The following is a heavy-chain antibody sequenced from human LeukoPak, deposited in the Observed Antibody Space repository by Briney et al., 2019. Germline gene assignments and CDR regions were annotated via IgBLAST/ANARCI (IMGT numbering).Heavy chain of an antibody. CDR1: GGTFSSYA. Sequence: GASVTVSCKASGGTFSSYAISWVRQAPGQGLEWMGGIIPIFGTANYAQKFQGRVTITADESTSTAYMELSSLRSGDTAVYYCARDFLNTAMGNNYYGMDVWGQGTTVTVSS. D-gene: IGHD5-18*01. CDR3: ARDFLNTAMGNNYYGMDV. J-gene: IGHJ6*02. CDR2: IIPIFGTA. V-gene: IGHV1-69*13.